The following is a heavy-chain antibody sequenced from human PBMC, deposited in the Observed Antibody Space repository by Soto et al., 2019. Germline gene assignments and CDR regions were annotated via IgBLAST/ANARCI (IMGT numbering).Heavy chain of an antibody. CDR2: IYNSGST. CDR1: GGSISRAGYS. D-gene: IGHD2-21*02. Sequence: QLQLQESGSRLVKPSQTLSLTCAVSGGSISRAGYSWSWIRQSPGKGLEWIGYIYNSGSTFYNPSLKSRLTISGDRSKNQLSLQLNSVTAADTAVYYCASSRVVTTYFDYWGQGTLVTVSS. CDR3: ASSRVVTTYFDY. J-gene: IGHJ4*02. V-gene: IGHV4-30-2*06.